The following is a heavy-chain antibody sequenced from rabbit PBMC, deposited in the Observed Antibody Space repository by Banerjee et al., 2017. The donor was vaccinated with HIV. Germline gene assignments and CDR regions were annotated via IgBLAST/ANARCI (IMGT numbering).Heavy chain of an antibody. CDR2: IDAGSSGSA. V-gene: IGHV1S40*01. D-gene: IGHD4-1*01. Sequence: QSLEESGGGLVKPEGSLTLTCKASGFDFSSYGVSWFRQAPGKGLEWIACIDAGSSGSAYYASWAKGRFTISKTSSTTVTLQMTSLTAADTATYFCARDLAGVIGWNFNLWGQGTLVTVS. CDR3: ARDLAGVIGWNFNL. CDR1: GFDFSSYG. J-gene: IGHJ4*01.